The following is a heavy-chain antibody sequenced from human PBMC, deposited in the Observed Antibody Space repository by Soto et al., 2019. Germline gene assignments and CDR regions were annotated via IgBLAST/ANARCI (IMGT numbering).Heavy chain of an antibody. CDR1: GGSINTFY. CDR3: AREGSYSAYNFAHGIQLWSFDF. D-gene: IGHD5-12*01. Sequence: SLTCTVSGGSINTFYWSWVRQPAGKGLEWTGRIFSSGSTSFNPSLESRVAMSVDTSKNHFSLNLSSVTAADMAVYYCAREGSYSAYNFAHGIQLWSFDFWGQGALVTVSS. CDR2: IFSSGST. V-gene: IGHV4-4*07. J-gene: IGHJ4*02.